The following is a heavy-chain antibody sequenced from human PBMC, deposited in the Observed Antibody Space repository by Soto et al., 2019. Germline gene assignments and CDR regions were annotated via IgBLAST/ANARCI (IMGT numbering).Heavy chain of an antibody. CDR2: ISGSGGST. J-gene: IGHJ4*02. CDR3: AKVFISGSKRGHFDY. CDR1: GFTFSSYA. V-gene: IGHV3-23*01. D-gene: IGHD1-26*01. Sequence: GSLRLSCAASGFTFSSYAMSWVRQAPGKGLEWVSAISGSGGSTYYADSVKGRFTISRDNSKNTLYLQMNSLRAEDTAVYYCAKVFISGSKRGHFDYWGQGTLVTVSS.